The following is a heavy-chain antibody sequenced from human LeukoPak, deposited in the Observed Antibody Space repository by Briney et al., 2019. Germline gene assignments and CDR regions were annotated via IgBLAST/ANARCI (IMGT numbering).Heavy chain of an antibody. CDR2: IYSGGST. Sequence: GGSLRLSCAASGFTVSSNYMSSVRQAPGKGLEWVSVIYSGGSTYYADSVKGRFTISRDNSKNTLYLQLNSLRAEDTAVYYCARDSTYYYGSGSSGPHYFDYWGQGTLVTVSS. CDR3: ARDSTYYYGSGSSGPHYFDY. J-gene: IGHJ4*02. D-gene: IGHD3-10*01. V-gene: IGHV3-66*01. CDR1: GFTVSSNY.